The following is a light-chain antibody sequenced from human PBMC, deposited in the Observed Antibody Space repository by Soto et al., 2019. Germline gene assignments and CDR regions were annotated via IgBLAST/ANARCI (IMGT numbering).Light chain of an antibody. CDR2: GAS. V-gene: IGKV1D-16*01. Sequence: DVHMTQSPSSLSASVGDRVNITCRASQDINSYLAWYQQKPGNAPKSLIYGASSLQTGVPSRFSGSESGTDFTLTISNLQPEDSATYYCQQYNIYPLTFGGGTKVEIK. CDR1: QDINSY. CDR3: QQYNIYPLT. J-gene: IGKJ4*01.